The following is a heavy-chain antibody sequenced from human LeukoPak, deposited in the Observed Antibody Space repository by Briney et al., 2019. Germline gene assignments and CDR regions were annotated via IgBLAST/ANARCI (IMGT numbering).Heavy chain of an antibody. Sequence: PGGSLRLSCAASGFTFSSYWMHWVRQAPGKGLLWVSHINSDGGSTTYADSVKGRFTISRDNAKNTLYLQMNSLRAEDTAVYYCASSYGSGSHGAPGYWGQGTLVTVSS. V-gene: IGHV3-74*01. CDR3: ASSYGSGSHGAPGY. D-gene: IGHD3-10*01. J-gene: IGHJ4*02. CDR2: INSDGGST. CDR1: GFTFSSYW.